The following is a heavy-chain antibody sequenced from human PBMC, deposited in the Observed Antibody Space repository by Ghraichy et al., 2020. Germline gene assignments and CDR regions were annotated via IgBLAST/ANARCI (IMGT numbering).Heavy chain of an antibody. V-gene: IGHV3-73*01. CDR1: GFTFSGSA. D-gene: IGHD2-8*01. CDR2: IRSKANSYAT. Sequence: GALRLSCAASGFTFSGSAMHWVRQASGKGLEWVGRIRSKANSYATAYAASVKGRFTISRDDSKNTAYLQMNSLKTEDTAVYYCTVRQAVLMVNYMDVWGKGTTVTVSS. CDR3: TVRQAVLMVNYMDV. J-gene: IGHJ6*03.